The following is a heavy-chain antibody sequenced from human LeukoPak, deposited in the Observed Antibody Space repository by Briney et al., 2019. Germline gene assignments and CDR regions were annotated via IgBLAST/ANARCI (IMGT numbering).Heavy chain of an antibody. V-gene: IGHV3-23*01. CDR1: GFTFSTFA. Sequence: GSLRLSCAASGFTFSTFAMIWVRQPPGKGLEWVSSIFPSGGEIHYADSVRGRFTISRDNSKSTLSLQMNSLRAEDTAVYYCARGWYSSSWFDYWGQGTLVTVSS. J-gene: IGHJ4*02. D-gene: IGHD6-13*01. CDR2: IFPSGGEI. CDR3: ARGWYSSSWFDY.